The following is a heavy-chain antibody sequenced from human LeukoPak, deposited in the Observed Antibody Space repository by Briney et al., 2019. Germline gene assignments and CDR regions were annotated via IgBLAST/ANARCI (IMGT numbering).Heavy chain of an antibody. J-gene: IGHJ6*02. CDR1: GFTFSSDS. V-gene: IGHV3-21*01. CDR2: ISSSSSYI. Sequence: GGSLRLSCAASGFTFSSDSMNWVRQAPGKGLEWVSSISSSSSYIYYADSVKGRFTISRDNAKNSLYLQMNSLRAEDTAVYYCARDGGYYDSSGYYPSYYYYGMDVWGQGTTVTVSS. D-gene: IGHD3-22*01. CDR3: ARDGGYYDSSGYYPSYYYYGMDV.